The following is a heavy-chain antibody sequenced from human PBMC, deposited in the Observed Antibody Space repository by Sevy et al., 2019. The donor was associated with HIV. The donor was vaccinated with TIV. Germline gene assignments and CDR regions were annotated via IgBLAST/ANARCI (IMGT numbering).Heavy chain of an antibody. V-gene: IGHV3-30*18. J-gene: IGHJ4*02. CDR2: ISSDGSNE. D-gene: IGHD1-7*01. CDR3: AKGGRNWNYVALDY. Sequence: GGSLRLSCAASGFTFSGYGMHWVRQAPGNGLEWVAVISSDGSNEYYADSVKGRFTISRDNSKNTLYLQMNSLRAEDTAVYYCAKGGRNWNYVALDYWGQGTLVTVSS. CDR1: GFTFSGYG.